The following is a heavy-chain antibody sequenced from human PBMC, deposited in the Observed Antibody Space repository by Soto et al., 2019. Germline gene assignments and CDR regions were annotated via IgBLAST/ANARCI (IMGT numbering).Heavy chain of an antibody. J-gene: IGHJ4*02. D-gene: IGHD3-10*01. CDR1: GGSISSGGYY. Sequence: QVQLQESGPGLVKPSQTLSLTCTVSGGSISSGGYYWSWIRQHPGKGLEWIGYIYYSGSTNYNPSLKSRVTIAVDTSKNRFSLKLSAVTAADTAVYYCARDGGYGSGSYYYAYWGQGTLVTVSS. CDR3: ARDGGYGSGSYYYAY. CDR2: IYYSGST. V-gene: IGHV4-31*03.